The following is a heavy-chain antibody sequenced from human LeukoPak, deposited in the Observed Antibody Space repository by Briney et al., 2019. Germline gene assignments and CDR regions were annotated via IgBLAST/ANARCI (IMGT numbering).Heavy chain of an antibody. CDR2: INHSGST. CDR1: GGSFSGYY. CDR3: AHLSHVFVVIS. V-gene: IGHV4-34*01. Sequence: SETLSLTCAVYGGSFSGYYWSWIRQPPGKGLERIGEINHSGSTNYNPSLKSRVTISVDTSKNQFSLKLSSVTAADTAVYYCAHLSHVFVVISWGQGTLVTVSS. D-gene: IGHD3-22*01. J-gene: IGHJ4*02.